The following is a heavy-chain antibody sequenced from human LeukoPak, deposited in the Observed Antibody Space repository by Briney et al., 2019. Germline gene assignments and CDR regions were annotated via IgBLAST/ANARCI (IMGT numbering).Heavy chain of an antibody. CDR3: ARLPWARRVVPAASGI. CDR1: GYTFTGYY. J-gene: IGHJ3*02. Sequence: GASVKVSCKASGYTFTGYYMHWVRQAPGQGLEWMGWINPNSGGTNYAQKFQGRVTMTRDTSISTAYMELSRLRSDDTAVYYCARLPWARRVVPAASGIWGQGTMVTVSS. D-gene: IGHD2-2*01. CDR2: INPNSGGT. V-gene: IGHV1-2*02.